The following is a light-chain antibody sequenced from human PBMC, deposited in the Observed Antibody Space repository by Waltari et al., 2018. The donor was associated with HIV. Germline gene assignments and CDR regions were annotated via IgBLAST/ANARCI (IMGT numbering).Light chain of an antibody. CDR2: RHN. V-gene: IGLV1-47*01. CDR3: AAWDDILSGYV. J-gene: IGLJ1*01. Sequence: QSVLTQPPSASGTPGQRVTISCSGSSSSIGSNYVYWYQQLPGTAPKLLRYRHNHGPSRVPDRFSGSKSGTSASLAISGLRSEDEADYYCAAWDDILSGYVFGTGTKVTVL. CDR1: SSSIGSNY.